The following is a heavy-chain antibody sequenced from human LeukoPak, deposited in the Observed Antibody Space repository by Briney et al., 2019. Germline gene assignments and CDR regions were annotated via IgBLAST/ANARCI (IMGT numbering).Heavy chain of an antibody. Sequence: PSETLSLTCTVSGGSISSYYWSWIRQPAGKGLEWIGRIYTSGSTNYNPSLKSRVTMSVDTSKNQFSLKLSSVTAADTAVYYCARDIVVVPAAVYFDYWGQGTLSPSPQ. J-gene: IGHJ4*02. CDR2: IYTSGST. V-gene: IGHV4-4*07. CDR3: ARDIVVVPAAVYFDY. D-gene: IGHD2-2*01. CDR1: GGSISSYY.